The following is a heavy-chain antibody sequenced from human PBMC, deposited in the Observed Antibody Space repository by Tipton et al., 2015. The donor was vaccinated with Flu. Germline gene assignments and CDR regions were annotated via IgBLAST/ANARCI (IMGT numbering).Heavy chain of an antibody. J-gene: IGHJ4*02. V-gene: IGHV4-59*01. Sequence: TLSLTCTVSGGSFSSYYWSWIRQPPGKGLEWIAYISNSGSSNYNPSLKSRITVSVDTSKNQFSLILSSVTAADTAVYYCARSSRGWYRAMFDWGQGTLVTVSS. CDR3: ARSSRGWYRAMFD. D-gene: IGHD6-19*01. CDR2: ISNSGSS. CDR1: GGSFSSYY.